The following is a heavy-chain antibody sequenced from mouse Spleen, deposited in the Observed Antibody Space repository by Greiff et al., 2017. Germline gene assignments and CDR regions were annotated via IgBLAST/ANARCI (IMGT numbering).Heavy chain of an antibody. J-gene: IGHJ2*01. V-gene: IGHV1-63*01. CDR3: ARSFYGSFDY. Sequence: QVQLKESGAELVRPGTSVKMSCKASGYTFTNYWIGWAKQRPGHGLEWIGDIYPGGGYTNYNEKFKGKATLTADKSSSTAYMQFSSLTSEDSAIYYCARSFYGSFDYWGQGTTLTVSS. CDR2: IYPGGGYT. CDR1: GYTFTNYW. D-gene: IGHD2-2*01.